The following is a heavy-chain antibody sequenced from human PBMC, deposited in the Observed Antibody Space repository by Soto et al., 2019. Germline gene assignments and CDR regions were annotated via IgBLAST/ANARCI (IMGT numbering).Heavy chain of an antibody. CDR1: GGSISSGRYY. Sequence: SQTLSLTCTVSGGSISSGRYYRSWIRQHTWKGLEMIGYIYYSGSTYYNPSLKSRPTISVDTSKNQFSLKLSSVTAADTAVYYCARDIVVVPAAISGGYYYGMDVWGQGTTDTVSS. V-gene: IGHV4-31*03. CDR2: IYYSGST. CDR3: ARDIVVVPAAISGGYYYGMDV. D-gene: IGHD2-2*01. J-gene: IGHJ6*02.